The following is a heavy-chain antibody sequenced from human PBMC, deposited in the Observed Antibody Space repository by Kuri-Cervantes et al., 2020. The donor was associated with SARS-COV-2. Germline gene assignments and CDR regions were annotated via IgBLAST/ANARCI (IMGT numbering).Heavy chain of an antibody. J-gene: IGHJ4*02. CDR2: IYYSGST. D-gene: IGHD3-3*01. Sequence: ESLKISCTVSGGSISSSSYYWGWIRQPPGKGLEWIGSIYYSGSTYYNPSLKSRVTISVDTSKTQFSLKLSSVTAADTAVYYCARHGTGYDFWSGYYGEDYWGQGTLVTVSS. V-gene: IGHV4-39*01. CDR1: GGSISSSSYY. CDR3: ARHGTGYDFWSGYYGEDY.